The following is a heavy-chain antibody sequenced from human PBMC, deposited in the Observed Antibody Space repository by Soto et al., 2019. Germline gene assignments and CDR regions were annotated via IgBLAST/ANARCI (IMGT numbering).Heavy chain of an antibody. CDR1: GFIFENFG. J-gene: IGHJ5*02. CDR3: AKNQGVELVPLATVDWFDP. CDR2: ISVGGFKK. D-gene: IGHD1-26*01. Sequence: HPGGSLRLSCAASGFIFENFGMSWVRQAPGKGLEWISSISVGGFKKYYADSVKGRFTISRDNSKSTVYLELNNLSAEDTAVYHCAKNQGVELVPLATVDWFDPWGQGSVVTVSS. V-gene: IGHV3-23*01.